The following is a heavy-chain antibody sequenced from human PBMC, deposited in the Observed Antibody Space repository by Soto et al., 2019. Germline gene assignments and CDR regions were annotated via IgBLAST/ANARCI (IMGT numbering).Heavy chain of an antibody. J-gene: IGHJ3*02. V-gene: IGHV6-1*01. D-gene: IGHD3-16*02. CDR3: ARDLPYDYIWGSYRFRGNDAFDI. CDR2: TYYRSKWYN. CDR1: WDSVSSNSAA. Sequence: SQTLSLTCAISWDSVSSNSAAWNWIRQSPSRGLEWLGRTYYRSKWYNDYAVSVKSRITINPDTSKNQFSLQLNSVTPEDTAVYYCARDLPYDYIWGSYRFRGNDAFDIWGQGTMVTVSS.